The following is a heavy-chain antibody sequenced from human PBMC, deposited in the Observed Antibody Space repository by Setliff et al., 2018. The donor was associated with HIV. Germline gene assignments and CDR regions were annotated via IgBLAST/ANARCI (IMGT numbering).Heavy chain of an antibody. CDR3: ARAGAATRKAFDI. CDR1: GYSLSTYA. CDR2: IDSNNGNR. Sequence: ASVKVSCKASGYSLSTYAISWVRQAPGQGLEWMGWIDSNNGNRNFAQKFRGRVTMTTDISTNTAYMEVRSLSFDDTAVYYCARAGAATRKAFDIWGQGTMVTVSS. D-gene: IGHD2-15*01. V-gene: IGHV1-18*01. J-gene: IGHJ3*02.